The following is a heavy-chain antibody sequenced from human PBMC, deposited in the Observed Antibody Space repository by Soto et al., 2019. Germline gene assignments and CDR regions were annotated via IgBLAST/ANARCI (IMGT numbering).Heavy chain of an antibody. D-gene: IGHD6-19*01. CDR3: ARGSAWSGTNWFDP. V-gene: IGHV4-59*08. J-gene: IGHJ5*01. CDR2: IYYSGST. Sequence: ETLSLTCSVSGGSSNSFYWSWIRQPPGKGLEWIGYIYYSGSTSYNPSLMSRVTISVDTSKNQFSLKLSSVTAADTAVYYCARGSAWSGTNWFDPWGQGTLVTV. CDR1: GGSSNSFY.